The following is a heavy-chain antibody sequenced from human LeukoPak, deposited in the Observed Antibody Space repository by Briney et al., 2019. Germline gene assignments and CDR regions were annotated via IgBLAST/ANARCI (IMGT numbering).Heavy chain of an antibody. Sequence: ASVKVSCKASGYTFTDYYMHWVRQAPGQGLEWMGWINPNSGGTNYAQKFQGRVTTTRDTSISTAYRELSRLRSDDTAVYYCARMVDGDYGSDYWGQGTLVTVSS. V-gene: IGHV1-2*02. CDR2: INPNSGGT. CDR1: GYTFTDYY. D-gene: IGHD4-17*01. CDR3: ARMVDGDYGSDY. J-gene: IGHJ4*02.